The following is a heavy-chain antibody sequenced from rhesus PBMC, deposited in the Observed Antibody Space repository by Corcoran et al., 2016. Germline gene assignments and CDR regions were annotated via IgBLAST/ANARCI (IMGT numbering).Heavy chain of an antibody. D-gene: IGHD4-29*01. Sequence: QVQLQESGPGLVKPSETLSLTCAVASGPFSSYRWSWIRQPPGKGLEWVGEINGNSGSTNYNPSLKSRVTISKDASKNQFSLDLYSVTAADTAVYFCARLDYGNNYYYFDYWGQGVLVTVSS. V-gene: IGHV4-80*01. CDR1: SGPFSSYR. CDR3: ARLDYGNNYYYFDY. J-gene: IGHJ4*01. CDR2: INGNSGST.